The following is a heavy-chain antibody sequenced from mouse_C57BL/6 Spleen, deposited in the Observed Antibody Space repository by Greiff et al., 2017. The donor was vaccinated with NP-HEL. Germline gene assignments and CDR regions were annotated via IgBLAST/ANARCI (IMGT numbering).Heavy chain of an antibody. Sequence: EVKLMESGGGLVQPKGSLKLSCAASGFSFNTYAMNWVRQAPGQGLEWVARIRSKSNNYATYYADSVKDRFTISRDDSESMLYLQMNNLKTEDTAMYYCVRGGSYGDYWGQGTTLTVSS. CDR3: VRGGSYGDY. D-gene: IGHD1-1*02. CDR1: GFSFNTYA. J-gene: IGHJ2*01. CDR2: IRSKSNNYAT. V-gene: IGHV10-1*01.